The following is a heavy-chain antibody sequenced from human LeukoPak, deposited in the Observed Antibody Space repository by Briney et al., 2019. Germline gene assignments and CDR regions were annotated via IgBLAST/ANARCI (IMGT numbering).Heavy chain of an antibody. CDR1: GFTLSKYA. J-gene: IGHJ3*02. CDR2: ISYDGSNK. CDR3: ARDPVLQEDLSPYHAFDI. Sequence: GGSLRLSCVASGFTLSKYAMHWVGQTPGRGLAWVTVISYDGSNKYYADSVKGRFTISRDNSKNTLYLQMNSLSAEDTAVYYCARDPVLQEDLSPYHAFDIWGQGTMVTVSS. V-gene: IGHV3-30*04. D-gene: IGHD2-15*01.